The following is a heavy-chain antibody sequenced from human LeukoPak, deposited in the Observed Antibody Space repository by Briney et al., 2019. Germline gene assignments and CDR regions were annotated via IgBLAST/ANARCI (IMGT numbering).Heavy chain of an antibody. J-gene: IGHJ6*02. V-gene: IGHV4-30-2*01. CDR1: GGSISSGGYY. Sequence: SETLSLTCTVSGGSISSGGYYWSWIRQPPGKGLEWIGYIYHSGSTYYNPSLKSRVTISVDTSKNQFSLKLSSVTAADTAVYYCARELSRELWWLRRNGMDVWGQGTTVTVSS. CDR2: IYHSGST. CDR3: ARELSRELWWLRRNGMDV. D-gene: IGHD5-12*01.